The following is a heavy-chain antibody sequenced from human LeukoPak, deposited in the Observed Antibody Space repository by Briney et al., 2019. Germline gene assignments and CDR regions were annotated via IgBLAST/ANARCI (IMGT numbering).Heavy chain of an antibody. V-gene: IGHV3-30*04. CDR1: GFTFQNYA. CDR2: ISVDGSAT. Sequence: GRSLRLSCAASGFTFQNYAMNWLRQTPDRGLFWVAAISVDGSATNYADSVKGRFTVSRDNSRNTLFLQMNNLRPDDTAVYYCARDFGYWSQGTLVTVSS. J-gene: IGHJ4*02. CDR3: ARDFGY.